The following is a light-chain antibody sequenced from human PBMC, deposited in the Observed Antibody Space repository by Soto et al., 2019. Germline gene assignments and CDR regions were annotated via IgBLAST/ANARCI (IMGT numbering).Light chain of an antibody. CDR2: HAS. V-gene: IGKV3-20*01. CDR1: QSVSSSY. Sequence: EIVLTQSPGTLSLSPGERATLSCRASQSVSSSYFTWYQQKPGQAPRLLFYHASRRATGIPDRFSGSGSGTDFTLTISRLEPEDFAVYYCQQYGTSPLTFGGGTKVEIK. J-gene: IGKJ4*01. CDR3: QQYGTSPLT.